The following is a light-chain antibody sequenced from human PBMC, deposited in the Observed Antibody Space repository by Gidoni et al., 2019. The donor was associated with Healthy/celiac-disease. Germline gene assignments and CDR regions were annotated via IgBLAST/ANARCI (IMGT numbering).Light chain of an antibody. J-gene: IGKJ2*01. CDR2: AAS. CDR3: QQSDSTSYT. V-gene: IGKV1-39*01. CDR1: QSISSY. Sequence: DIQMTQSPSSLSASVGDRVTITCRASQSISSYLNWYQQKPGKAPKLLIYAASSLQSGVPSRFSGSGSGTDFTLTISSLQPEDFATYYCQQSDSTSYTFGQXTKLEIK.